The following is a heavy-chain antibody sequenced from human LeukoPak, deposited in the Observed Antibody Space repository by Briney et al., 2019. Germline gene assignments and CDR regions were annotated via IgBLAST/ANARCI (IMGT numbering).Heavy chain of an antibody. CDR1: GFSFSGYS. D-gene: IGHD1-1*01. CDR3: SRVTTSGY. J-gene: IGHJ4*02. Sequence: PGGSLRLSCAASGFSFSGYSMNWVRQPPGQGLEWISYISRGSDTIYYADSVRGRFTISRDNAKNSLYLQMDSLRVEDTAIYYCSRVTTSGYWGQGTLVTVSP. CDR2: ISRGSDTI. V-gene: IGHV3-48*04.